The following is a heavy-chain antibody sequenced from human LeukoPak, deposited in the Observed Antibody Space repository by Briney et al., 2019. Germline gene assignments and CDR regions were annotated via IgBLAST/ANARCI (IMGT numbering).Heavy chain of an antibody. D-gene: IGHD6-13*01. CDR1: GDSVSSNSAA. Sequence: SQTLSLTCAISGDSVSSNSAAWNWIRRSPSRGLEWLGRTYYRSKWYNDYAVSVKSRITINPDTSKNQFSLQLNSVTPEDTAVYYCASAPLNRSWNYYYYMDVWGKGTTVTVSS. CDR3: ASAPLNRSWNYYYYMDV. CDR2: TYYRSKWYN. V-gene: IGHV6-1*01. J-gene: IGHJ6*03.